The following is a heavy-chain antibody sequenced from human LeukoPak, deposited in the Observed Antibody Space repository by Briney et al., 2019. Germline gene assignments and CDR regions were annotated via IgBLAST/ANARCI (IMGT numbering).Heavy chain of an antibody. CDR2: IYYTGST. Sequence: SETLSPTCTVSGGSISSYYWSWIRQPPGKGLEWIGYIYYTGSTNYNPSLKSRVTISVDTSNNQFSLKLSSVTAADTAVYYCARAGGWHFDYWGQGTLVTVSS. D-gene: IGHD6-19*01. CDR1: GGSISSYY. CDR3: ARAGGWHFDY. J-gene: IGHJ4*02. V-gene: IGHV4-59*01.